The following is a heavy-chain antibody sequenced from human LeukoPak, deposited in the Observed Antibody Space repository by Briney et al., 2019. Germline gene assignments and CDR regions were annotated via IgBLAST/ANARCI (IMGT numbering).Heavy chain of an antibody. V-gene: IGHV4-59*01. D-gene: IGHD6-6*01. J-gene: IGHJ6*02. CDR3: ARNHGSSVYYYYGMDV. Sequence: PSETLSLTCTVSGGSISTYYWSWIRQPPGKGLEWIGYIYFSGSTNYNPSLKSRVTISVDTSKNKFSLKLSSVTAADTAVYYCARNHGSSVYYYYGMDVWGQGTTVTVSS. CDR2: IYFSGST. CDR1: GGSISTYY.